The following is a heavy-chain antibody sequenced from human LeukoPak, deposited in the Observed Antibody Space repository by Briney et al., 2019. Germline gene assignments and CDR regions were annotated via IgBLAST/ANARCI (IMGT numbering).Heavy chain of an antibody. CDR1: GFTFSGYW. CDR3: AKSWGYTRPYYNYMDV. CDR2: INSDGSST. Sequence: GGSLRLSCAASGFTFSGYWTHWVRQAPGKGLVWVSRINSDGSSTSYADSVKGRFTISRDNAKNTLYLQMNSLRAEDTAVYYCAKSWGYTRPYYNYMDVWGKGTTVTVSS. V-gene: IGHV3-74*01. J-gene: IGHJ6*03. D-gene: IGHD3-16*02.